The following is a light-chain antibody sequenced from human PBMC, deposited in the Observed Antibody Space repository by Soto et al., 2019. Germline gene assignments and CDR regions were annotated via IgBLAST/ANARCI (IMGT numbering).Light chain of an antibody. CDR2: GAS. CDR1: RGVSNW. CDR3: QQANDFPFT. J-gene: IGKJ3*01. Sequence: DIQMSQSPSSVSASVGDRVTITCRASRGVSNWVAWYQQKPGKAPKLLIYGASSLQSGVPSRFSVSGSGTYFTLTISSLEPEAGPTAFCQQANDFPFTFGPGTKVDV. V-gene: IGKV1D-12*01.